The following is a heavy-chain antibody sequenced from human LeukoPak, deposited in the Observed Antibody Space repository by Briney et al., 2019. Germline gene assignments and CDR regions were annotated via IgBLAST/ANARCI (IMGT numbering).Heavy chain of an antibody. D-gene: IGHD3-10*02. Sequence: GGSLRLSCVASGFTFSKYDVHWVRQAPGKGLEWVSYISSSGSTIYYADSVKGRFTISRDNAKNSLYLQMNSLRAEDTAVYYCAELGITMIGGVWGKGTTVTISS. V-gene: IGHV3-48*03. CDR3: AELGITMIGGV. CDR1: GFTFSKYD. CDR2: ISSSGSTI. J-gene: IGHJ6*04.